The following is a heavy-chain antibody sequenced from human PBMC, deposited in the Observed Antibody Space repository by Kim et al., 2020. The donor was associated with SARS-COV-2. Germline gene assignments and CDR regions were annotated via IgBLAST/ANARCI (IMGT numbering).Heavy chain of an antibody. CDR3: ARRDGDTLPDDH. V-gene: IGHV4-59*01. CDR2: IYSSGST. Sequence: SETLSLTCTVSGGSISSYYWAWIRQPPGKGLEYIGFIYSSGSTNYNPSLKSRVTISVDTSKNQFSLRLNSATAADTAVYYCARRDGDTLPDDHWGLGTLVTVSS. CDR1: GGSISSYY. J-gene: IGHJ4*02.